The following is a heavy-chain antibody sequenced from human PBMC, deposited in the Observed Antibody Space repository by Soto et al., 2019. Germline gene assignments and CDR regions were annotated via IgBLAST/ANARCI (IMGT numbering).Heavy chain of an antibody. CDR3: AHRGGANVGNAFDV. J-gene: IGHJ3*01. Sequence: QITLKESGPTLVKPTQTLTLTCTFSGFSLSTFGVGVGWIRQPPGKALEWLALIYWDDDKRYSPSLKSRLTTXQXTXXNQVVLTMTNMDPVDTATYYCAHRGGANVGNAFDVWGQGIMVTVSS. CDR1: GFSLSTFGVG. D-gene: IGHD2-8*01. CDR2: IYWDDDK. V-gene: IGHV2-5*02.